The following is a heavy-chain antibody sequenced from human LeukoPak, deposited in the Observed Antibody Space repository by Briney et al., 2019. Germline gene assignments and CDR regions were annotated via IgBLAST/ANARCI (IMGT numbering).Heavy chain of an antibody. CDR2: ISYDGSNK. J-gene: IGHJ4*02. CDR1: GFTFSSYA. Sequence: PGGTLTLSCAASGFTFSSYAMHWVRNAPGKGLEWVAVISYDGSNKYYEDSVQSRFIISRDNSKNTLYLQVNSLGGDDTAVFYCAIWELYYDSSGYLFDYWGQGTLVTVSS. V-gene: IGHV3-30*04. CDR3: AIWELYYDSSGYLFDY. D-gene: IGHD3-22*01.